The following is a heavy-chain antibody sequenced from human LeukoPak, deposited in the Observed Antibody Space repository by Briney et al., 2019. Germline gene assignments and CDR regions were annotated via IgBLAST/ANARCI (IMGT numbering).Heavy chain of an antibody. CDR3: AKARYDGEVMIAATDY. D-gene: IGHD2-15*01. J-gene: IGHJ4*02. CDR2: IKGDGSDK. CDR1: GFTFSSSW. Sequence: GGSLRLSCAASGFTFSSSWMTWVRQAPGKGLEWLANIKGDGSDKNYVDSVKGRFTISRDNSKNTLYLQMNNLRADDTAVYYCAKARYDGEVMIAATDYWGQGTLVTVSS. V-gene: IGHV3-7*01.